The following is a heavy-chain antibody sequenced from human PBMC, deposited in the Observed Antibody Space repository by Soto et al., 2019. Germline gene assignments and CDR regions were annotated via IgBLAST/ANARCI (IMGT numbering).Heavy chain of an antibody. J-gene: IGHJ5*02. CDR2: ITPIFDTT. Sequence: QIHLVQSGAEVKKPGSSVKISCKASGGTFSNYASSWVRQAPGQGLEWMGGITPIFDTTNYAQKFQGRLTITADTSTSTAYMELSGMRSDDTASYFCARYPNSLNNWFDPWGKGTLVTVSS. CDR3: ARYPNSLNNWFDP. D-gene: IGHD3-9*01. CDR1: GGTFSNYA. V-gene: IGHV1-69*06.